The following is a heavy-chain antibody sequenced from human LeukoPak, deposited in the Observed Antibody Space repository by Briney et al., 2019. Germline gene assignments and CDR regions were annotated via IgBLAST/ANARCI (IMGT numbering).Heavy chain of an antibody. D-gene: IGHD3-22*01. CDR2: ISAYNGNT. V-gene: IGHV1-18*01. CDR3: ARDSSGYYYYYPGAFDI. CDR1: GYTFTSYG. Sequence: ASVKVSCKASGYTFTSYGISWVRQAPGQGLEWMGWISAYNGNTNYARKLQGRVTMTTDTSTSTAYMELRSLRSDDTAVYYCARDSSGYYYYYPGAFDIWGQGTMVTVSS. J-gene: IGHJ3*02.